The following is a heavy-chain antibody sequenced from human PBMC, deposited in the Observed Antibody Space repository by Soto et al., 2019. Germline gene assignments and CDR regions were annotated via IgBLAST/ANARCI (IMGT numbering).Heavy chain of an antibody. J-gene: IGHJ4*02. CDR2: ISVSTFTT. CDR1: GFVFSDCA. D-gene: IGHD1-1*01. V-gene: IGHV3-23*01. Sequence: PGGSLRLSCAASGFVFSDCAMSWVRQAPGKGLEWVSGISVSTFTTKYADSVKGRFTISRDNSKSTVYLQMNSLRTEDTAIYYCAEGVHMNTGPYFFDNWGQGALVTVSS. CDR3: AEGVHMNTGPYFFDN.